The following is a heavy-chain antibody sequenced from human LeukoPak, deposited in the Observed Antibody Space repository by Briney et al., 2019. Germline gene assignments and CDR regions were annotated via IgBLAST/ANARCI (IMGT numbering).Heavy chain of an antibody. J-gene: IGHJ5*02. CDR3: ARGVSGYDSVSPGNWFDP. V-gene: IGHV1-2*02. Sequence: ASVKVSCKASGYTFTGYYMHWVRQAPGQGLEWMGWINPNSGGTNYAQKFQGRVTMTRDTSISTAYMELSRLRSDDTAVYYCARGVSGYDSVSPGNWFDPWGQGTLVTVSS. D-gene: IGHD5-12*01. CDR1: GYTFTGYY. CDR2: INPNSGGT.